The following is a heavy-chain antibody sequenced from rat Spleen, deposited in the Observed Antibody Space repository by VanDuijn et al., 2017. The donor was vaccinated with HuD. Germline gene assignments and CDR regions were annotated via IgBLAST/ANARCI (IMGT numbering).Heavy chain of an antibody. D-gene: IGHD1-9*01. J-gene: IGHJ4*01. Sequence: EVQLVESGGGLVQPGRSLKLSCAASGFTFSDFYMAWVRQAPKKGLEWVASIKFEDFTPYYRDSVMGRFTISRDDGESTLYLQMDSLRSEDTATYYCTTYYGYNYYYVMDAWGQGASVTVSS. CDR1: GFTFSDFY. V-gene: IGHV5-20*01. CDR3: TTYYGYNYYYVMDA. CDR2: IKFEDFTP.